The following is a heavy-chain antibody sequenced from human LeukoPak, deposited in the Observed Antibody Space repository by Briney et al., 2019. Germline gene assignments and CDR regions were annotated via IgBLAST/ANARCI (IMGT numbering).Heavy chain of an antibody. CDR2: IRQDGDNK. D-gene: IGHD2-2*01. J-gene: IGHJ3*02. Sequence: GGSLRLSCQASGFVFENYDMYWIRQAPGKGLEWVAHIRQDGDNKVYAASLKGRFTISRDNSEKTVFLQMNSLRAEDTAVYYCARDLIYCSSTSCYGDAFDIWGQGTMVTVSS. V-gene: IGHV3-30*02. CDR1: GFVFENYD. CDR3: ARDLIYCSSTSCYGDAFDI.